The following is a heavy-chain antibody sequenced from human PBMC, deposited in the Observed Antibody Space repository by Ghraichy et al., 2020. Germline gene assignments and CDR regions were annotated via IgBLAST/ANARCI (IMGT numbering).Heavy chain of an antibody. CDR1: GFTFSDSA. Sequence: GGSLRLSCAASGFTFSDSAMHWVRQASGKGLEWVGRIRSKASSYATAYAASVKGRFTISRDDSKNTAYLQMNSLKTEDTAMYYCTTGDWSTGPDFDYWGQGTLVTVSS. V-gene: IGHV3-73*01. D-gene: IGHD2-8*02. J-gene: IGHJ4*02. CDR2: IRSKASSYAT. CDR3: TTGDWSTGPDFDY.